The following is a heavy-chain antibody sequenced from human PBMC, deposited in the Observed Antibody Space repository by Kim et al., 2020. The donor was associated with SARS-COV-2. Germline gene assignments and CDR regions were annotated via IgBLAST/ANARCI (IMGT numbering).Heavy chain of an antibody. V-gene: IGHV4-59*13. CDR3: ARGGDYYDSSGYYVPFDY. D-gene: IGHD3-22*01. J-gene: IGHJ4*02. CDR1: GGSISSYY. Sequence: SETLSLTCTVSGGSISSYYWSWIRQPPGKGLEWIGYIYYSGSTNYNPSLKSRVTISVDTSKNQFSLKLSSVTAADTAVYYCARGGDYYDSSGYYVPFDYWGQGTLVTVSS. CDR2: IYYSGST.